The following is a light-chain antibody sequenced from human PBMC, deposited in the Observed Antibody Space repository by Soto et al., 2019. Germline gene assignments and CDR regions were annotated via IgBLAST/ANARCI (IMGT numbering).Light chain of an antibody. J-gene: IGKJ1*01. CDR2: GAS. Sequence: IGLPQSPGPLSLSSGERGTLSCRASQSLTSNNLAWYQQKPGQAPKLLLYGASSRATGIPDRFSGSGSGTDFTLTISRLEPDDFAVYYCQQYSTSPPTFGQGTKVDIK. CDR1: QSLTSNN. V-gene: IGKV3-20*01. CDR3: QQYSTSPPT.